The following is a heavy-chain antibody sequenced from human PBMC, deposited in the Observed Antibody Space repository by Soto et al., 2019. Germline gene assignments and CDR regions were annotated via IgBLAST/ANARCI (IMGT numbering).Heavy chain of an antibody. CDR3: TRDVQFQSFDS. CDR2: ISSSSSTI. V-gene: IGHV3-48*04. J-gene: IGHJ4*02. CDR1: GFTFSRYS. Sequence: GGSLRLSCAASGFTFSRYSMNWVRQAPGKGLEWLSYISSSSSTIYYADSVKGRFTMSRDNAQNTLHLQMNSLRAEDTAVYYCTRDVQFQSFDSWGQGTLVTVSS. D-gene: IGHD4-4*01.